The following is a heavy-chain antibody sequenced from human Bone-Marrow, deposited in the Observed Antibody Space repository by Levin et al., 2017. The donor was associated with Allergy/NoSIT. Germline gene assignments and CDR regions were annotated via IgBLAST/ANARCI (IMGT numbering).Heavy chain of an antibody. V-gene: IGHV4-31*03. CDR2: IFHTGIT. D-gene: IGHD2-21*02. CDR1: GSSISSAGYY. Sequence: SETLSLTCTVSGSSISSAGYYWSWIRQHPGKGLEWIGYIFHTGITDYNPSLKSRVTISIDTSKNHFSLSLSSVTAADTAIYYCARESGAPGGDITPQLFDYWGQGTLVTVSS. J-gene: IGHJ4*02. CDR3: ARESGAPGGDITPQLFDY.